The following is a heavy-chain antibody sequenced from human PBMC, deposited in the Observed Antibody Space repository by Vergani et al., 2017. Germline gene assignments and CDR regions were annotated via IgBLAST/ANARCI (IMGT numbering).Heavy chain of an antibody. J-gene: IGHJ3*02. CDR2: IYYSGST. CDR3: ERQVFWSGYFHPDAFDI. CDR1: GGSISSSTYY. D-gene: IGHD3-3*01. Sequence: QVQLQESGPGPVKPSETLSLTCTVSGGSISSSTYYWGWIRQPPGKGLEWIGSIYYSGSTYYNPSLKSRVTISVHTSKNQFSLKLSSVTAADTAVYYCERQVFWSGYFHPDAFDIWGQGTMVTVSS. V-gene: IGHV4-39*01.